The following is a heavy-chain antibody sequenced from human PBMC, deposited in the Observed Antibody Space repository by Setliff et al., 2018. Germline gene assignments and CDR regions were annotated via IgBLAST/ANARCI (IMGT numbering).Heavy chain of an antibody. D-gene: IGHD2-15*01. V-gene: IGHV1-2*02. J-gene: IGHJ4*02. CDR1: GFTFTDHY. Sequence: ASVKVSCKASGFTFTDHYMHWVRQAPGQGPEWMGWISLHSGGTNYAQKFQDRVTMTSDTSITTAYMELSSLTSDDRAIYYCARGRIGSTWTGDYWGQGTLVTVSS. CDR3: ARGRIGSTWTGDY. CDR2: ISLHSGGT.